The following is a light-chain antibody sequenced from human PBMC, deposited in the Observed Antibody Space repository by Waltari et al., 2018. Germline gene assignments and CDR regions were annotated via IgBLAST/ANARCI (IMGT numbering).Light chain of an antibody. CDR2: AAS. Sequence: DIQMTQSPSSLSASVGDRVTITCRASQSISSYLNWYQQKPGKAPKLLIYAASSLQSGVPSRFSGSGSGTEFTLTISSLQPDDFATYYCQQYKSYKTFGQGTRVEIK. J-gene: IGKJ1*01. CDR3: QQYKSYKT. V-gene: IGKV1-39*01. CDR1: QSISSY.